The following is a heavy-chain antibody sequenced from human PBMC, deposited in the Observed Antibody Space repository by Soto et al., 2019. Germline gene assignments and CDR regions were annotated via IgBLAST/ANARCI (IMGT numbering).Heavy chain of an antibody. CDR2: LYYSGST. CDR3: ARMTCSFGCCYSSYYYGMYV. V-gene: IGHV4-59*01. Sequence: PSETLSLTCTVSGGSISSYYWNWIRQPPGKGLEWIGYLYYSGSTNYSPSLKSRVTMSVDTSNNQFSLKLNSVTAADTAVYYCARMTCSFGCCYSSYYYGMYVWGQGTTVTVSS. D-gene: IGHD2-15*01. CDR1: GGSISSYY. J-gene: IGHJ6*02.